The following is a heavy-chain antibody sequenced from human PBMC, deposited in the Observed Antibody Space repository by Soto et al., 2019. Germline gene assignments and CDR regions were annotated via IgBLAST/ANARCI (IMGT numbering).Heavy chain of an antibody. CDR3: AKVGYSSSSFGMDV. D-gene: IGHD6-13*01. CDR2: ISGSGGST. Sequence: EVQLLESGGGLVQPGGSLRLSCAASGFTFSSYAMSWVRQAPGKGLEWVSAISGSGGSTYYADSVKGRFTISRDNSKNTLSLQMNSLRAEDKAVYYCAKVGYSSSSFGMDVWGQGTTVTVSS. J-gene: IGHJ6*02. CDR1: GFTFSSYA. V-gene: IGHV3-23*01.